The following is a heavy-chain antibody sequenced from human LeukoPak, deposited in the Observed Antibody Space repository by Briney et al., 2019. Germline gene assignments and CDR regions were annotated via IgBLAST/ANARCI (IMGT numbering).Heavy chain of an antibody. CDR3: AKRGVVIRVILVGFHKEAYYFDS. D-gene: IGHD3-22*01. CDR1: GFTLSNYG. J-gene: IGHJ4*02. CDR2: IGGSGGGT. V-gene: IGHV3-23*01. Sequence: GSLRLSCAVSGFTLSNYGMSWVRQAPGKGLEWVAGIGGSGGGTNYADSVKGRFTISRDNPKNTLYLQMNSLRAEDTAVYFYAKRGVVIRVILVGFHKEAYYFDSWGQGALVTVSS.